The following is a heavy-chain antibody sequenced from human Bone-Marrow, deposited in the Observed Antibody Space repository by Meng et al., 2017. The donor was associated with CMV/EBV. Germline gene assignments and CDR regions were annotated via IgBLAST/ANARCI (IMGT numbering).Heavy chain of an antibody. J-gene: IGHJ6*02. CDR1: GYTFTSYG. D-gene: IGHD3-3*01. V-gene: IGHV1-18*01. Sequence: ASVKVSCKASGYTFTSYGISWVRQAPGQGLEWMGWISAYNGNTNYAQKLQGRVTMTTDTSTSTAYMELRSLGSDDTAVYYCAREMDNSDFWSGYGYYYYGMDVWGQGTTVTVSS. CDR3: AREMDNSDFWSGYGYYYYGMDV. CDR2: ISAYNGNT.